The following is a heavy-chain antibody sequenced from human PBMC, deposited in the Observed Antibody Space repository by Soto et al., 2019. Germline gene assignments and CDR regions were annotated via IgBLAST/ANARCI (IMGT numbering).Heavy chain of an antibody. CDR2: INPNSGGT. D-gene: IGHD3-10*01. J-gene: IGHJ4*02. CDR1: GYTFTGYY. Sequence: ASVKVSCTASGYTFTGYYMHWVRQAPGQGLEWMGWINPNSGGTNYAQKFQGWVTMTRDTSISTAYMELSRLRSDDTAVYYCARGSKLLWFGESHFDYWGQGTLVTVSS. CDR3: ARGSKLLWFGESHFDY. V-gene: IGHV1-2*04.